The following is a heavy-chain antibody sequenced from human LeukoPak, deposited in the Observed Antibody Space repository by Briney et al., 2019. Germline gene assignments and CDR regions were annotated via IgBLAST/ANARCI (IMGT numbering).Heavy chain of an antibody. CDR2: IYYSGST. V-gene: IGHV4-59*12. J-gene: IGHJ6*03. D-gene: IGHD3-22*01. CDR3: ARVSPRNYYDSSGYPNTRRGPYYYYYMDV. CDR1: GGSISSYY. Sequence: SETLSLTCTVSGGSISSYYWSWIRQPPGKGLEWIGYIYYSGSTNYNPSLKSRVTISVDTSKNQFSLKLSSVTAADTAVYYCARVSPRNYYDSSGYPNTRRGPYYYYYMDVWGKGTTVTVSS.